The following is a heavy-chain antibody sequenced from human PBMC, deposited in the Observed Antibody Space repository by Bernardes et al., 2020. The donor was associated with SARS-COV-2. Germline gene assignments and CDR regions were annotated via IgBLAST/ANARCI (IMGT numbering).Heavy chain of an antibody. CDR3: SPGGIYFYYNMDV. V-gene: IGHV3-21*01. CDR2: IDSTGSYM. J-gene: IGHJ6*02. Sequence: GGSLRLSCAASGFTFNTYSMNWVRQAPGKGLEWVASIDSTGSYMYYADSLRGRFTISRDDAKNSLYLQMNSLRAEATAVYYCSPGGIYFYYNMDVWGQGTTVTVSS. D-gene: IGHD3-10*01. CDR1: GFTFNTYS.